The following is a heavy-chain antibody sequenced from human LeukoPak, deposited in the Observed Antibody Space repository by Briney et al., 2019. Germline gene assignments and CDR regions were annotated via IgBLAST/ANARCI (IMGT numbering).Heavy chain of an antibody. Sequence: GGSLRLSCAASGFIFSNYVMHWVRQAPGKGLEWVALIRYDGNDNSDSVKGRFTISRDNANNTLYLQMNSLRAEDTAVYYCAKDGGEYYDILTGYYPRLYYMDVWGKGTTVTISS. CDR1: GFIFSNYV. J-gene: IGHJ6*03. V-gene: IGHV3-30*02. D-gene: IGHD3-9*01. CDR3: AKDGGEYYDILTGYYPRLYYMDV. CDR2: IRYDGND.